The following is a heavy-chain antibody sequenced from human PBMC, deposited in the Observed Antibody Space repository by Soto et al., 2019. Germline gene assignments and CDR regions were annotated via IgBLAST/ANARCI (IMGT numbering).Heavy chain of an antibody. V-gene: IGHV3-74*03. J-gene: IGHJ6*02. Sequence: QLGGSLRLSCETSGFTFTTFWMHWVRQVPGKGLVWVSRVSPDGSSTTYADSVKGRFTISRDNAKNTMFLQMSSLRGEDSGVYYCARGTTLAIFDYGMDVWGQGTTVTVSS. CDR1: GFTFTTFW. CDR3: ARGTTLAIFDYGMDV. D-gene: IGHD3-3*01. CDR2: VSPDGSST.